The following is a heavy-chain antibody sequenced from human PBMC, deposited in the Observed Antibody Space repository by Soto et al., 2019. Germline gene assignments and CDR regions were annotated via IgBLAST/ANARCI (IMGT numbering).Heavy chain of an antibody. Sequence: EVQLVESGGGLVQPGGSLRLSCAASGFTFSSYYMHWVRQAPGQGLVWISRIKTDGSFSSYADFVKGRFTISRDNARNTWFRQMNSLSDDDTTVYYCERGFYGDPPALDYGGQGTLVSVTS. V-gene: IGHV3-74*01. J-gene: IGHJ4*02. CDR1: GFTFSSYY. CDR2: IKTDGSFS. CDR3: ERGFYGDPPALDY. D-gene: IGHD4-17*01.